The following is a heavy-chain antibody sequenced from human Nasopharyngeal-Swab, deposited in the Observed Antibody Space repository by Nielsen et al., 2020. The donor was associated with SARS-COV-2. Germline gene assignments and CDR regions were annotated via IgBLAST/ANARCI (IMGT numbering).Heavy chain of an antibody. J-gene: IGHJ4*02. Sequence: GGSLRLSCKGSGYSFSSYWIGWVRQMPGKGLEWMGIMYPRDSDTRYSPSFQGQVTISADKSISTAYLQWSSLEASDTAMYYCATAYNGNYYWDYWGQGTLVTVSS. CDR1: GYSFSSYW. CDR2: MYPRDSDT. CDR3: ATAYNGNYYWDY. D-gene: IGHD1-7*01. V-gene: IGHV5-51*01.